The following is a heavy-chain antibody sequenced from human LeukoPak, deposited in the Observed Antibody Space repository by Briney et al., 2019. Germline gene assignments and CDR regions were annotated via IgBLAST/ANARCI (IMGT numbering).Heavy chain of an antibody. CDR1: GFTFSNYW. D-gene: IGHD2/OR15-2a*01. CDR2: INLDGSEK. J-gene: IGHJ4*02. Sequence: GGSLRLSCAASGFTFSNYWMSWVRQAPGKGLEWVANINLDGSEKDYVDSVKGRFTISRDNAKNSLYLQMNSLRAEDTAVYYCAIFPIVTVPGAKQNLDFWGQGTLVTVSS. CDR3: AIFPIVTVPGAKQNLDF. V-gene: IGHV3-7*03.